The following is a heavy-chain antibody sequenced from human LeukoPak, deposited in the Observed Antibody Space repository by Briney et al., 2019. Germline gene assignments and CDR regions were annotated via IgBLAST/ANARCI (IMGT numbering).Heavy chain of an antibody. V-gene: IGHV1-46*02. D-gene: IGHD3-22*01. CDR2: IDPSGGST. J-gene: IGHJ4*02. CDR1: AYTFNNYL. CDR3: AREEMDYYDSSGYLDY. Sequence: GASVKVSCKAFAYTFNNYLIHWVRQAPGQGLEWMGIIDPSGGSTDYAQKFQGRVTMTRDTSTSTVYMELSSLRSEDTAVYYCAREEMDYYDSSGYLDYWGQGTLVTVSS.